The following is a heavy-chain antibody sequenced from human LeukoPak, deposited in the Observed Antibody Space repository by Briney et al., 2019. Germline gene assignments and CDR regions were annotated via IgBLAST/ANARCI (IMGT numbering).Heavy chain of an antibody. Sequence: GASVKVSCKASGYTFTGYYMHWVRQAPGQGLEWMGWINVNNGDTRYAQKFQGRVTMTRDTSISTAYMELSRLTSDDTALYYCARNLRGYNSGLDYWGQGTLVTVSS. CDR3: ARNLRGYNSGLDY. CDR1: GYTFTGYY. D-gene: IGHD2-15*01. CDR2: INVNNGDT. J-gene: IGHJ4*02. V-gene: IGHV1-2*02.